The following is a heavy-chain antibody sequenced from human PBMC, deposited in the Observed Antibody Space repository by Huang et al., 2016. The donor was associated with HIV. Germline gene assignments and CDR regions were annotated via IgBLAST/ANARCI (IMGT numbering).Heavy chain of an antibody. CDR1: GFTFRNAW. CDR2: VKSKVHGGTT. V-gene: IGHV3-15*01. J-gene: IGHJ4*02. CDR3: ATVIPYGSGTPDY. Sequence: EIHLAESGGGLVKPGGSLRLSCAASGFTFRNAWMSWVRQAPGKGLEWIGRVKSKVHGGTTDYAAPVKGRFTISRDDSKNMLYLQMKSLKTEDTAVYYCATVIPYGSGTPDYWGQGTLVTVSS. D-gene: IGHD3-10*01.